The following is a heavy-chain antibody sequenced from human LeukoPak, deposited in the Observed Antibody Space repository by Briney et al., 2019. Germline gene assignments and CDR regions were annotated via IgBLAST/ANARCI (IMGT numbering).Heavy chain of an antibody. Sequence: SQTLSLTCALSGDSLSSNSAAWDWLRQSPSRGLEWLGSTYYRSKWYNDYAVSVKSRITINPDTSKNQFSLQLNSVTPEDTAVYYCARDHAPRYGSGPDNWFDPWGQGTLVTVST. D-gene: IGHD3-10*01. V-gene: IGHV6-1*01. CDR1: GDSLSSNSAA. CDR3: ARDHAPRYGSGPDNWFDP. J-gene: IGHJ5*02. CDR2: TYYRSKWYN.